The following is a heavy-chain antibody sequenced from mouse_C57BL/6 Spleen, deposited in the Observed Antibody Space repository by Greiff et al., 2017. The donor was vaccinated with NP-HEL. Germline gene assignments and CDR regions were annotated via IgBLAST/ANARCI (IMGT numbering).Heavy chain of an antibody. CDR1: GYTFTSYW. CDR2: IDPSDSYT. CDR3: ARSGSNYAMDY. D-gene: IGHD1-1*01. J-gene: IGHJ4*01. Sequence: VQLQQPGAELVMPGASVKLSCKASGYTFTSYWMHWVKQRPGQGLEWIGEIDPSDSYTNYNQKFKGKSTLTVDKSSSTAYMQLSSLTSEDSAVYYCARSGSNYAMDYWGQGISVTVSS. V-gene: IGHV1-69*01.